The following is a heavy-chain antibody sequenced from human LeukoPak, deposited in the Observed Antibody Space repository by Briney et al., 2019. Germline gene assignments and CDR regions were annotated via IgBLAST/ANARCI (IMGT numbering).Heavy chain of an antibody. CDR3: AREVVVVAEGYYFDY. CDR1: GFTFSDYY. Sequence: GGSLRLSCAASGFTFSDYYMSWIRQAPGKGLEWVSYISSSSSYTNYADSVKGRFTTSRDNAKNSLYLQMNSLRAEDTAVYYCAREVVVVAEGYYFDYWGQGTLVTVSS. D-gene: IGHD2-15*01. J-gene: IGHJ4*02. CDR2: ISSSSSYT. V-gene: IGHV3-11*06.